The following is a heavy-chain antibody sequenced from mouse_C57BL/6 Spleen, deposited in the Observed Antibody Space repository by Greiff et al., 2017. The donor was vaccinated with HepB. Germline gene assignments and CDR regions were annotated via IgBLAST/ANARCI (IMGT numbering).Heavy chain of an antibody. D-gene: IGHD1-1*01. J-gene: IGHJ2*01. CDR3: ARSTTVVAPGDYFDY. CDR1: GYTFTDHT. V-gene: IGHV1-78*01. CDR2: IYPRDGST. Sequence: QVQLQQSDAELVKPGASVKISCKASGYTFTDHTIHWMKQRPEQGLEWIGYIYPRDGSTKYNEKFKGKATLPADKSSSTAYMQLSSLTSEDSAVYFCARSTTVVAPGDYFDYGGQGTTLTVSS.